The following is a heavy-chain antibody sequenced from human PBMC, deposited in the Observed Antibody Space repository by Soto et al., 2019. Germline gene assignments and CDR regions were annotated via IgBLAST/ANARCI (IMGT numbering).Heavy chain of an antibody. CDR1: GFIFREYA. D-gene: IGHD6-19*01. Sequence: QVHLVESGGGVVQPGTSLRLSCAASGFIFREYAMHWVRQAPGKGLDWVAVISYDGSHEDYADSVKGRFTISRDNSKDTLYLQANSLRNEDTATYYCARDLGEVAALDSWGQGTLVTVSS. V-gene: IGHV3-30*04. J-gene: IGHJ4*02. CDR2: ISYDGSHE. CDR3: ARDLGEVAALDS.